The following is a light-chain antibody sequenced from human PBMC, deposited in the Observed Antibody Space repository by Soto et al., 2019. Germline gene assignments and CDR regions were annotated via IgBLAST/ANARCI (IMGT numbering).Light chain of an antibody. CDR1: SSDVGSYNL. CDR3: CSYAGSSTFDVV. V-gene: IGLV2-23*02. Sequence: QSVLAQPASVSGSPGQSITISCTGISSDVGSYNLVSWYQQHPGKAPKLMIYEVSKRPSGVSNRFSGSKSGNTASLTISGLQAEDEADYYCCSYAGSSTFDVVFGGGTKVTDL. CDR2: EVS. J-gene: IGLJ2*01.